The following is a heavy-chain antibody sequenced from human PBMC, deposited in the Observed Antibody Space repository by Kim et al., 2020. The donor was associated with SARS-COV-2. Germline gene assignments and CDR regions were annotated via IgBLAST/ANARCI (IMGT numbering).Heavy chain of an antibody. Sequence: ASVKVSCKASGYNFILYYIHWVRLAPGQGLQWMGWINPNNGDTHYAQNFQGRVTISRDKSLSTAYMEFSRLTSDDTAIYFCARDRHFSGYEYDPWGQRTPVTVSS. CDR2: INPNNGDT. CDR1: GYNFILYY. CDR3: ARDRHFSGYEYDP. V-gene: IGHV1-2*02. J-gene: IGHJ5*02. D-gene: IGHD2-2*01.